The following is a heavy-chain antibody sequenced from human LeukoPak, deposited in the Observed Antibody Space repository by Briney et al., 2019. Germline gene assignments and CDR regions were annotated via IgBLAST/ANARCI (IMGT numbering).Heavy chain of an antibody. CDR2: ISSSGSTI. CDR3: ASYCSSTSRYTDRGDP. CDR1: GFTFSDYY. D-gene: IGHD2-2*02. V-gene: IGHV3-11*01. Sequence: GGSLRLSCAASGFTFSDYYMSWIRQAPGKGLEWVSYISSSGSTIYYADSVKGRFTISRDNAKNSLYLQMNSLRAEDRAVYYCASYCSSTSRYTDRGDPWGQGTLVTVSS. J-gene: IGHJ5*02.